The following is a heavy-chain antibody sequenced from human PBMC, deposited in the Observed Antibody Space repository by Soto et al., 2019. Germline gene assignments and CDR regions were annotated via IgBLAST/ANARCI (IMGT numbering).Heavy chain of an antibody. CDR3: ARDLAAGDH. D-gene: IGHD6-13*01. CDR2: INPASGST. J-gene: IGHJ4*01. V-gene: IGHV1-46*01. CDR1: GYTFTHYY. Sequence: QVQLVQSGAEVKKPGASVKLSCRTSGYTFTHYYIHWVRQAPGQGLEWLAIINPASGSTNYAQDFQSRVTLTMDTSTTTVYMELSGLRAEDTAIFYCARDLAAGDHWGHGTLVTVSS.